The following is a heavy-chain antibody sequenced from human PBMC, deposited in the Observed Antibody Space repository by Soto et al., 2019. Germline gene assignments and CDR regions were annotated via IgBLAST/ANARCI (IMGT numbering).Heavy chain of an antibody. V-gene: IGHV3-30*03. CDR2: ILHDGSAE. CDR3: ARSRDGYSFYFYYGMDG. Sequence: GGSLRLSCAASGSTFTSYGMHWVRQAPGKGLEWMALILHDGSAEYHADSVKGRFTISGDNSKNTLYLQMNSLRAEDTAVYYCARSRDGYSFYFYYGMDGWGQGATVTVSS. J-gene: IGHJ6*02. CDR1: GSTFTSYG. D-gene: IGHD4-4*01.